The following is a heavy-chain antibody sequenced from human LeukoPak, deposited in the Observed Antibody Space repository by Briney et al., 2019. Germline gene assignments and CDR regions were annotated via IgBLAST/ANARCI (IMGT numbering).Heavy chain of an antibody. CDR3: ARGKERMDV. CDR2: ISGSGVST. CDR1: GFTFSSYA. J-gene: IGHJ6*04. V-gene: IGHV3-23*01. D-gene: IGHD5-24*01. Sequence: GGSLRLSCAASGFTFSSYAMSWVRQAPGKGLEWVSSISGSGVSTYCTDSVKGRFTISRDNAKNSLYLQMNSLRAEDTALYYCARGKERMDVWGKGTTVTVSS.